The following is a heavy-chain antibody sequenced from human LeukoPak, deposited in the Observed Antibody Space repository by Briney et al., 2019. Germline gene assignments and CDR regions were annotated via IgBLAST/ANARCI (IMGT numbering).Heavy chain of an antibody. Sequence: GGSLRLSCVASGFTFSTYAMSWVRQTPAKGLEWVSVISGGGDITYYADSVEGRFTISRDNSENTVYLQMNSLRAEDTAVYYCAKEQVVSPPWVSYFDYWAQGTLVTVSS. V-gene: IGHV3-23*01. J-gene: IGHJ4*02. D-gene: IGHD1-26*01. CDR2: ISGGGDIT. CDR3: AKEQVVSPPWVSYFDY. CDR1: GFTFSTYA.